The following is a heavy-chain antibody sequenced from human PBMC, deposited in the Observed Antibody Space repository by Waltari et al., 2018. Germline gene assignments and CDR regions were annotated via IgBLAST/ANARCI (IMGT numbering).Heavy chain of an antibody. CDR2: IIPTFGTA. CDR1: GGTFSSYA. V-gene: IGHV1-69*01. J-gene: IGHJ5*02. Sequence: QVQLVQSGAEVKKPGSSVKVSCKASGGTFSSYAITWVRQAPGQGLEWMVGIIPTFGTANYAQKSQGRVTITADESTSTAYMELSSLRSEDTAVYYCARDATYYYDSSGYYSNWFDPWGQGTLVTVSS. D-gene: IGHD3-22*01. CDR3: ARDATYYYDSSGYYSNWFDP.